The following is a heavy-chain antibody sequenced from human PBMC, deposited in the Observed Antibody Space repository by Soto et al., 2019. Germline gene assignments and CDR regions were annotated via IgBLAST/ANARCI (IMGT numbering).Heavy chain of an antibody. CDR2: ISERGDTT. CDR3: AKDKPGTTSFDG. V-gene: IGHV3-23*01. Sequence: PXVSLLLSCAASGFTISRNAMYWVRQAPGKGLEWVSGISERGDTTHYADSVKGRFTISRDTSKNTLYLQLNALRADDTAVYYCAKDKPGTTSFDGWGQGTLVTVSS. J-gene: IGHJ4*02. D-gene: IGHD1-1*01. CDR1: GFTISRNA.